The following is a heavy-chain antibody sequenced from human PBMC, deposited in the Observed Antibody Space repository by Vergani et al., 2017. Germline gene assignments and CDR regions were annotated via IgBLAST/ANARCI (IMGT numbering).Heavy chain of an antibody. D-gene: IGHD3-9*01. J-gene: IGHJ3*02. Sequence: EVQLLESGGGLVQPGGSLRLSCAASGFTFSSYAMSWVRQAPGKGLEWVSAISGSGGSTYYADSVKGRFTISRDNSKNTLYLQMNSLRAEDTAVYYCAKSKGYDILTGYYTEHAFDIWGQGTMVTVSS. CDR3: AKSKGYDILTGYYTEHAFDI. CDR1: GFTFSSYA. V-gene: IGHV3-23*01. CDR2: ISGSGGST.